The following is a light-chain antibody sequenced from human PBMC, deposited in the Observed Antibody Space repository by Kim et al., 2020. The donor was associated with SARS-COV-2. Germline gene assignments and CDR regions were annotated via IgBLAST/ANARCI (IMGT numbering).Light chain of an antibody. CDR3: QQSYSTPQT. CDR2: AAS. J-gene: IGKJ1*01. V-gene: IGKV1-39*01. CDR1: QSISSY. Sequence: DIQMTQSPSSLSASVGDRVTITCRASQSISSYLNWYQQKPGKAPKLLIYAASSLQCGVPSRFSGSGSGTDFTLTISSLQPEDFATYYCQQSYSTPQTFGQGTKVDIK.